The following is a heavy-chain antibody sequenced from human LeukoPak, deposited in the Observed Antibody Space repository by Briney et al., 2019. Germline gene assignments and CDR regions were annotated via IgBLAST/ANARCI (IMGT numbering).Heavy chain of an antibody. Sequence: GGSLRLSCAASGFIFSSYWMSWVRQTPGKGLEWVANIKQDGSETYYVDSLKDRFIISRDNAKNSLYLQMNSLRAEDTAVYYCARDLNIAAAGSDYWGQGTLVTVSS. CDR3: ARDLNIAAAGSDY. V-gene: IGHV3-7*01. CDR2: IKQDGSET. J-gene: IGHJ4*02. CDR1: GFIFSSYW. D-gene: IGHD6-13*01.